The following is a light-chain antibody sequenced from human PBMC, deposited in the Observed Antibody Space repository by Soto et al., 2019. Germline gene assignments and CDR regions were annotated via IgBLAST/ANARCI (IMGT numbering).Light chain of an antibody. CDR1: QSISSW. Sequence: DIQMTQSPSTLSASVGDRDTITCRASQSISSWLAWYQQKPGKAPXXLIYKASSLESGVPSRFSGSGSGTEFTLTISSLQPDDFATYDCQQYNSYWTFGQGTKVDIK. J-gene: IGKJ1*01. CDR2: KAS. CDR3: QQYNSYWT. V-gene: IGKV1-5*03.